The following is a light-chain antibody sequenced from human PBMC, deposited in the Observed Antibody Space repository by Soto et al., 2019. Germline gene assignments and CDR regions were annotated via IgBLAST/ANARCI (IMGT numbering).Light chain of an antibody. CDR1: QSVSSSY. CDR3: QQYGSSSLT. J-gene: IGKJ4*01. V-gene: IGKV3-20*01. CDR2: GAS. Sequence: EIVLTQSPGTLSLSPGERATLSCRASQSVSSSYLAWYQQKPGQAPRLLIYGASSRATGSPDRFSGSWSGKDFTLTISRLEPEDFAVYYCQQYGSSSLTFGGGTKVEIK.